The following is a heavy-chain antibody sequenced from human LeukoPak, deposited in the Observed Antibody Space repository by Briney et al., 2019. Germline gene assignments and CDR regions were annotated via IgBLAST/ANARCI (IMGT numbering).Heavy chain of an antibody. CDR2: IYDSGST. D-gene: IGHD6-6*01. CDR3: ARRVAVRPRYYFDY. J-gene: IGHJ4*02. V-gene: IGHV4-59*08. Sequence: PSETLSLTCIVSGGSISSYYWTWIRQAPGKGLEWIGYIYDSGSTNYNPSLQSRVTISVDTSKNQFSLKLSSVTAADTAVYYCARRVAVRPRYYFDYWGQGILVTVSS. CDR1: GGSISSYY.